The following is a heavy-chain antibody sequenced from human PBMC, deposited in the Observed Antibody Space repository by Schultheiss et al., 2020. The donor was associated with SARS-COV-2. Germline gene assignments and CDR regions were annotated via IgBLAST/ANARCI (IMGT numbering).Heavy chain of an antibody. CDR2: ISGSGRNT. CDR3: AKDRIQLWPFDY. V-gene: IGHV3-23*01. Sequence: GGSLRLSCEASGFTFSSYGMSWVRQAPVRGLEWVASISGSGRNTNYADSVKGRFTISRHNSKNTLYLQMNSLRAEDTAVYYCAKDRIQLWPFDYWGQGTLVTVSS. J-gene: IGHJ4*02. CDR1: GFTFSSYG. D-gene: IGHD5-18*01.